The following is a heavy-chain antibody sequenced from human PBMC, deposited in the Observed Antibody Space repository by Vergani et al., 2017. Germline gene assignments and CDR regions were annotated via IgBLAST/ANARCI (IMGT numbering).Heavy chain of an antibody. CDR1: GFTFSDHY. CDR2: MSSGDSI. V-gene: IGHV3-11*01. Sequence: QVQLVESGGGLVKPGGSLRLSCAASGFTFSDHYMSWVRQAPGKGLEWISYMSSGDSIYYADSVKGRFTVSRGDSKSIAYLQMNNLQTEDTAMYYCVRDQVTMLRGSDALDIWGQGTMVTVSS. CDR3: VRDQVTMLRGSDALDI. D-gene: IGHD3-10*01. J-gene: IGHJ3*02.